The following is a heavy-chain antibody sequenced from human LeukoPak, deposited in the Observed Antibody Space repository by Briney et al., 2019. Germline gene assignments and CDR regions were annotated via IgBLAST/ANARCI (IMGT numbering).Heavy chain of an antibody. V-gene: IGHV1-8*01. J-gene: IGHJ4*02. D-gene: IGHD3-22*01. CDR1: GYTFTSYD. Sequence: ASVKVSCKASGYTFTSYDINWVRQATGQGLGWMGWMNPNSGNTGYAQKLQGRVTMTRNTSISTAYMELSSLRSEDTAVYYCARGLRHYYDSSGYFDYWGQGTLVTVSS. CDR2: MNPNSGNT. CDR3: ARGLRHYYDSSGYFDY.